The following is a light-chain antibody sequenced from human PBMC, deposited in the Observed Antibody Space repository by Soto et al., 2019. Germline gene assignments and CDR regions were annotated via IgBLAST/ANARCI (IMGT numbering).Light chain of an antibody. J-gene: IGLJ2*01. CDR1: SSDIGTYNY. CDR2: DVS. V-gene: IGLV2-14*01. CDR3: SSYTTSENLVV. Sequence: QSALTQPASVSGSPGQSITISCTGTSSDIGTYNYVSWCQQHPGNAPKLIIYDVSNRPSGVSDRFSGSKSGNTASLTISGLQAEDDADYYCSSYTTSENLVVFGGGTKLTVL.